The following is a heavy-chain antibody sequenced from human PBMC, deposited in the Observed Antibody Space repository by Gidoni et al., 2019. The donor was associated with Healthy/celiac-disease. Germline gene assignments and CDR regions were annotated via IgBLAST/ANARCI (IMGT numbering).Heavy chain of an antibody. V-gene: IGHV4-59*01. CDR1: GGSISSYY. J-gene: IGHJ4*02. D-gene: IGHD3-9*01. CDR2: IYYSGST. CDR3: ARGHKEYFDWVDY. Sequence: QVQLQESGPGLVKPSETLSLTCTVSGGSISSYYWSWIRQPPGKGLEWIGYIYYSGSTNYNPSLKSRVTISVDTSKNQFSLKLSSVTAADTAVYYCARGHKEYFDWVDYWGQGTLVTVSS.